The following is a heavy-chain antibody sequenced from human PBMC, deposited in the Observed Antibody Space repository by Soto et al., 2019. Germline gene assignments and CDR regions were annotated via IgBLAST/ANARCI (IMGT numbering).Heavy chain of an antibody. J-gene: IGHJ4*02. V-gene: IGHV1-18*01. CDR3: AREGDREYSSSSFYFDY. CDR2: ISAYNGNT. CDR1: GYTFTSYG. Sequence: ASVKVSCKASGYTFTSYGISWVRQAPGQGLEWMGWISAYNGNTNYVQKLQGRVTMTTDTSTSTAYMELRSLRSDDTAVYYCAREGDREYSSSSFYFDYWGQGTLVTVSS. D-gene: IGHD6-6*01.